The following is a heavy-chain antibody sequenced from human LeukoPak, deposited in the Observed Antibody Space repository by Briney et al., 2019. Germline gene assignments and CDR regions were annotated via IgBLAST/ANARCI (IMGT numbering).Heavy chain of an antibody. Sequence: SETLSLTCTVSGGSISSYYWSWIRQPPGKGLEWIGYIYYSGSTNYNPSLKSRVTISVDTSKNQFSLKLSSVTAADTAVYYCARGRFGSSPHYYYYMDVWGKGTTVTVSS. CDR2: IYYSGST. J-gene: IGHJ6*03. D-gene: IGHD6-6*01. CDR1: GGSISSYY. CDR3: ARGRFGSSPHYYYYMDV. V-gene: IGHV4-59*12.